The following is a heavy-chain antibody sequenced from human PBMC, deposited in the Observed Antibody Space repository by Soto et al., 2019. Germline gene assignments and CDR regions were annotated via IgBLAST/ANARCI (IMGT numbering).Heavy chain of an antibody. J-gene: IGHJ4*02. D-gene: IGHD6-13*01. V-gene: IGHV3-23*01. CDR3: ARDGAAVGPHYSDY. Sequence: EVQVLESGGGLVQPGGSLRLSCAASGFTFSSYALSWVRQAPGKGLKWVSTISGSAGSTYYADSVKGRFTISRDNSKNTLYLQMNSLRAEDTAVYYCARDGAAVGPHYSDYWGQGTLVTVSS. CDR2: ISGSAGST. CDR1: GFTFSSYA.